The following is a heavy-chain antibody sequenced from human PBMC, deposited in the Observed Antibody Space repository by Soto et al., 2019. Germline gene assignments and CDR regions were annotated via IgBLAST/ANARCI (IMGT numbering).Heavy chain of an antibody. CDR1: GGSISSSSYY. V-gene: IGHV4-39*07. D-gene: IGHD3-16*01. CDR3: ARGGDPFGGVIGYYYYMDV. Sequence: PSETLSLTCTVSGGSISSSSYYWSWIRQPPGKGLEWIGEINHSGSTNYNPSLKSRVTISVDTSKNQFSLKLSSVTAADTAVYYCARGGDPFGGVIGYYYYMDVWGKGTTVTVSS. J-gene: IGHJ6*03. CDR2: INHSGST.